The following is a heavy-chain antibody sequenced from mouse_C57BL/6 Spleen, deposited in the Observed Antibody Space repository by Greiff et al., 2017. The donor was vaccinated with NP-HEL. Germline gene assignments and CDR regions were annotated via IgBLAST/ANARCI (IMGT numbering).Heavy chain of an antibody. CDR2: IDPSDSYT. J-gene: IGHJ2*01. V-gene: IGHV1-69*01. CDR3: ARGDYYGSRRGRLFDY. CDR1: GYTFTSYW. Sequence: QVQLQQPGAELVMPGASVKLSCKASGYTFTSYWMHWVKQRPGQGLEWIGEIDPSDSYTNYNQKFKGKSTLTVDKSSITAYMQLSSLTSEDSAVYYCARGDYYGSRRGRLFDYWGQGTTLTVSS. D-gene: IGHD1-1*01.